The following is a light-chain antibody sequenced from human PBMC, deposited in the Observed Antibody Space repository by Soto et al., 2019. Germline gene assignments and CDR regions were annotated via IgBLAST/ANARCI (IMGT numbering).Light chain of an antibody. CDR2: KAS. V-gene: IGKV1-5*03. J-gene: IGKJ1*01. Sequence: DIKMTPALSYMSPSVGDRVTFICRASQSISSWLAWYQKKPGKDPKILIYKASTLKSGVPSRFSGSGSGTEFTLTISRLQTDDFATYDCQHYNSYPEAFGQGTKVDIK. CDR1: QSISSW. CDR3: QHYNSYPEA.